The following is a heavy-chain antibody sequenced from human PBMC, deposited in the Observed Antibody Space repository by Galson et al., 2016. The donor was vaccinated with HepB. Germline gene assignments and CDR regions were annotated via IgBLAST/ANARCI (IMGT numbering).Heavy chain of an antibody. CDR1: GFPFSDYY. CDR2: ISSDSSYT. Sequence: SLRLSCAASGFPFSDYYMTWIRQAPGKGLRRISHISSDSSYTNYADSVKGRFTISRDNAKNSLNLQMNSLRAEDTAVYYCARVLRYHYMDVWGKGTTVTVSS. D-gene: IGHD3-10*02. V-gene: IGHV3-11*06. J-gene: IGHJ6*03. CDR3: ARVLRYHYMDV.